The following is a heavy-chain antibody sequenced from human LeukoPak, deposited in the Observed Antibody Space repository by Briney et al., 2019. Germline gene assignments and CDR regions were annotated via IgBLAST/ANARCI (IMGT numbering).Heavy chain of an antibody. Sequence: PGRSLRLSCAASGFTFSSYGMHWVRQAPGKGLEWVAVISYDGSNKYYADSVKGRFTISRDNSKNTLYLQMNSLRAEDTAVYYCARGLWFGGFDYWGQGTLVTVSS. V-gene: IGHV3-30*03. CDR3: ARGLWFGGFDY. J-gene: IGHJ4*02. D-gene: IGHD3-10*01. CDR2: ISYDGSNK. CDR1: GFTFSSYG.